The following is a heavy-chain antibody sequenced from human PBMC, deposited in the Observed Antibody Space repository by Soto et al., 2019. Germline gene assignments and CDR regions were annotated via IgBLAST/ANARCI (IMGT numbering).Heavy chain of an antibody. J-gene: IGHJ4*02. CDR3: AREPSYCSGGTCSSSYYFDY. CDR2: IHSSSSYM. D-gene: IGHD2-15*01. CDR1: GFTFSSHG. V-gene: IGHV3-21*01. Sequence: GGSLRLSCAASGFTFSSHGMSWVRQAPGKGLEWVSFIHSSSSYMYFADSVKGRFTISRDNAENSLFLHMNSLRAEDTAVYYCAREPSYCSGGTCSSSYYFDYWGQGNLVTVSS.